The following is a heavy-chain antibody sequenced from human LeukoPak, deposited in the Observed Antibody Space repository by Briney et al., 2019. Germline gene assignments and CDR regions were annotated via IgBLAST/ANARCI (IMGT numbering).Heavy chain of an antibody. J-gene: IGHJ4*02. D-gene: IGHD6-19*01. Sequence: GGSLRLSCAASGFTFSNYALSWVRQAPGRGLEWVSLISWSSLTTEYADSVKGRFTVSRDNSKNTLSLQMHSLNDTDTAVYYSAKHVRTSVWFFDSLRQATLLTVSS. CDR1: GFTFSNYA. V-gene: IGHV3-23*01. CDR3: AKHVRTSVWFFDS. CDR2: ISWSSLTT.